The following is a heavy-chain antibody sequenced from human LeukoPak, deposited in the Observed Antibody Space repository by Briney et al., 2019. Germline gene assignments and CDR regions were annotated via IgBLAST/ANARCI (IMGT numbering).Heavy chain of an antibody. CDR1: GGTFSSYA. D-gene: IGHD3-22*01. CDR3: ARGDYYDSSGYYWPCFDY. V-gene: IGHV1-69*05. Sequence: SVEVSCKASGGTFSSYAISWVRQAPGQGLEWMGRIIPIFGTANYAQKFQGRVTITTDESTSTAYMELSSLRSEDTAVYYCARGDYYDSSGYYWPCFDYWGQGTLVTVSS. CDR2: IIPIFGTA. J-gene: IGHJ4*02.